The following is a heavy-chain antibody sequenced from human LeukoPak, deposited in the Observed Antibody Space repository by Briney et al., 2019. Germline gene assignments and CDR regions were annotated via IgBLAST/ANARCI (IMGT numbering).Heavy chain of an antibody. Sequence: PGGSLRLSCAASGFTFSSYSMNWVRQAPGKGLEWVSYISSSSSTIYYADSVKGRFTISRDNAKNSLYLQMNSLRAEDTAVYYCARTRGRGVMYWFDPWGQGTLVTVSS. J-gene: IGHJ5*02. V-gene: IGHV3-48*01. D-gene: IGHD3-10*01. CDR1: GFTFSSYS. CDR3: ARTRGRGVMYWFDP. CDR2: ISSSSSTI.